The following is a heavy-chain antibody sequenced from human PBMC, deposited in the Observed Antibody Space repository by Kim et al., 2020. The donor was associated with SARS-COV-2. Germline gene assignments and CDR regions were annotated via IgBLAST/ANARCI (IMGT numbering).Heavy chain of an antibody. CDR3: ARRGLRGYGDHESNQIDY. Sequence: GGSLRLSCAVSGFTFSSYSMHWVRQVPGKGLEWVAFISFDGSNENHANSVKGRFTISRDNSKNTLYLQMNSLRPEDTGVYYCARRGLRGYGDHESNQIDYWGQGTMVTVSS. D-gene: IGHD4-17*01. V-gene: IGHV3-30*04. CDR2: ISFDGSNE. J-gene: IGHJ4*02. CDR1: GFTFSSYS.